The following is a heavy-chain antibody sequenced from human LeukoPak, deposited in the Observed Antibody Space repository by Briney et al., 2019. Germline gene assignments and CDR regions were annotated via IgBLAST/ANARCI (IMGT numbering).Heavy chain of an antibody. CDR1: GFTFSSYA. CDR2: ISYDGSNK. D-gene: IGHD3-3*01. Sequence: GGSLRLSCAASGFTFSSYAMHWVRQAPGKGLEWVAVISYDGSNKYYADSVKGRFTISRDNSKNTLYLQMNSLRAEDTAVYYCARDKYDSVKFDYWGQGTLVTVSS. CDR3: ARDKYDSVKFDY. V-gene: IGHV3-30-3*01. J-gene: IGHJ4*02.